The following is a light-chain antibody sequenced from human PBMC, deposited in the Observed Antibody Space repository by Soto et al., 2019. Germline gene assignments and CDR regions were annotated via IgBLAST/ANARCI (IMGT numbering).Light chain of an antibody. V-gene: IGKV3-20*01. CDR3: QQYGSSPVT. CDR1: QSVSSSY. Sequence: EIVMTQSPATLSVSPGERGTLSCRASQSVSSSYLAWYQQKPGQAPRLLIYGASSRATGIPDRFSGSGSGTDFTLTISRLEPEDFAVYYCQQYGSSPVTFGGGTKVDIK. CDR2: GAS. J-gene: IGKJ4*01.